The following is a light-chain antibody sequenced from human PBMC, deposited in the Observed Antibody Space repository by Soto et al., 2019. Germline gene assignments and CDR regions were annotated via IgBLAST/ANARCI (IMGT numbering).Light chain of an antibody. Sequence: DIQMTQSPSSLSASVGDRVTVTCRASQSISTYLNWYQQKPGTAPKLLIYAASSLQGGVTSRFSGSGSGTDFTLTIRSPQPEDFAIYYCQQSYNMPITFGQGTRLEIK. CDR3: QQSYNMPIT. CDR1: QSISTY. V-gene: IGKV1-39*01. CDR2: AAS. J-gene: IGKJ5*01.